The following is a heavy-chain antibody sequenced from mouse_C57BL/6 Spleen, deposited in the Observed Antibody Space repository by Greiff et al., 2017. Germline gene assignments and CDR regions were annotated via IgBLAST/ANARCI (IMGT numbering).Heavy chain of an antibody. CDR1: GYTFTSYW. V-gene: IGHV1-53*01. CDR2: INPSNGGT. CDR3: AREEMNDGYYPRCDY. Sequence: QVQLQQPGTELVKPGASVKLSCKASGYTFTSYWLHWVKQRPGQGLEWIGNINPSNGGTNYNEKFKSKATLTVDKSSSTAYMQLSSLTSEDYAVYYCAREEMNDGYYPRCDYWGQGTTLTVSS. J-gene: IGHJ2*01. D-gene: IGHD2-3*01.